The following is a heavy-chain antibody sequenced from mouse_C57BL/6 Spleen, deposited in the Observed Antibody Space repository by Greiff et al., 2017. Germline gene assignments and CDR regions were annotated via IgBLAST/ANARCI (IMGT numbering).Heavy chain of an antibody. Sequence: VKLQESGAELARPGASVKLSCKASGYTFTSYGISWVKQRTGQGLEWIGEIYPRSGNTYYNEKFKGKATLTADKSSSTAYMELRSLTSEDSAVYFCAREGDYDGYSWFAYWGQGTLVTVSA. J-gene: IGHJ3*01. CDR1: GYTFTSYG. CDR2: IYPRSGNT. V-gene: IGHV1-81*01. D-gene: IGHD2-3*01. CDR3: AREGDYDGYSWFAY.